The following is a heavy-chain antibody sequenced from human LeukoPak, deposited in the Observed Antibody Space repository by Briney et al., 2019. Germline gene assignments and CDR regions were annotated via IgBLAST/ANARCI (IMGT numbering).Heavy chain of an antibody. V-gene: IGHV4-30-2*01. CDR3: ARGRRDGYIDATYFDY. Sequence: PSETLSLTCAVSGGSISSGGYSWSWIRQPPGKGLEWIGYIYHSGSTYYNPSLKSRVTISVDRSKNQFSLKLSSVTAADTAVYYCARGRRDGYIDATYFDYWGQGTLVIVSS. CDR1: GGSISSGGYS. CDR2: IYHSGST. D-gene: IGHD5-24*01. J-gene: IGHJ4*02.